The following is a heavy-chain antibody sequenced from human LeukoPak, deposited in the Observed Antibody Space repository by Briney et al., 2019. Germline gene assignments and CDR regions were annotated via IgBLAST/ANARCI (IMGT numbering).Heavy chain of an antibody. V-gene: IGHV1-69*04. Sequence: SVKVSCKASGGTFSSYAISWVRQAPGQGLEWMGRIIPILGIANYAQKFQGRVTITADKSTSTAYMELSSLRSEDTAVYYCARPPPDGGVVIGRDPYYYYGMDVWGQGTTVTVSS. CDR1: GGTFSSYA. CDR2: IIPILGIA. CDR3: ARPPPDGGVVIGRDPYYYYGMDV. D-gene: IGHD3-3*01. J-gene: IGHJ6*02.